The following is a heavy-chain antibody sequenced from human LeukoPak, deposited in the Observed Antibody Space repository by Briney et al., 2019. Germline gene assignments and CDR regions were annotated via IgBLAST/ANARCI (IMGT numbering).Heavy chain of an antibody. CDR1: GGSISSYY. CDR3: ARRMDGGNGGLDY. J-gene: IGHJ4*02. D-gene: IGHD4-23*01. CDR2: IYYSGST. Sequence: PSETLSLTCTVSGGSISSYYWSWIRQPPGKGLEWIGYIYYSGSTNYNPSLKSRVTISVDTSKNQFSLKLSSVTAADTAVYYCARRMDGGNGGLDYWGQGTLVTVSS. V-gene: IGHV4-59*08.